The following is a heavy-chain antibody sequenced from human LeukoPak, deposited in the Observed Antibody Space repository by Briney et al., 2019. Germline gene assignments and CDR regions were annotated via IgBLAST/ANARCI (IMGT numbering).Heavy chain of an antibody. D-gene: IGHD5-24*01. V-gene: IGHV3-7*01. Sequence: GGSLRLSCAASAFTFSDYWMTWVRQTPGKGLERVANINEDGSETYYVDSVRGRFTISRDNAKNSLYLQMSSLRDDDTAVYYCTRDRGWQQFDYWGQGTPVTVSS. CDR2: INEDGSET. J-gene: IGHJ4*02. CDR3: TRDRGWQQFDY. CDR1: AFTFSDYW.